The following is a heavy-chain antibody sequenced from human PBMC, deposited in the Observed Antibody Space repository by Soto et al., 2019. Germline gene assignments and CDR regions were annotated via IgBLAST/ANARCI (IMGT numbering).Heavy chain of an antibody. Sequence: EVQLLESGGGLVQPGGSLRLSCAASGFTFSSYAMSWVRQAPGKGLEWVSSISGSGDRTYYGDSVKGRFTISRDNSKNTVYLQMNSLTAEDTAVYYCAIDLRGSTSCYGCYFDYWGQCTLVTVSS. D-gene: IGHD2-2*01. J-gene: IGHJ4*02. CDR1: GFTFSSYA. CDR2: ISGSGDRT. V-gene: IGHV3-23*01. CDR3: AIDLRGSTSCYGCYFDY.